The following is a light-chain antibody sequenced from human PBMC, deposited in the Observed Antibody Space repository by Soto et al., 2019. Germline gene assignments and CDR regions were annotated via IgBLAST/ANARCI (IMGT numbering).Light chain of an antibody. CDR3: ISLTSSPSYV. J-gene: IGLJ1*01. V-gene: IGLV2-14*03. CDR2: DVS. Sequence: QSVLAQPASVSGSPGQSITISCAGTSSDIGAYNYVSWYQQHPGKAPKLMIYDVSNRPSGISNRFSGSKSGNTASLTISGLQVEDAADYYCISLTSSPSYVFGTGTKVTVL. CDR1: SSDIGAYNY.